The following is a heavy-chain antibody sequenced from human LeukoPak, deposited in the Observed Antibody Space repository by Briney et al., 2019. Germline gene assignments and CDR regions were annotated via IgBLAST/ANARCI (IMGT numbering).Heavy chain of an antibody. CDR1: GFTFDDYG. CDR2: INWNGGST. D-gene: IGHD3-10*01. J-gene: IGHJ6*03. CDR3: ARAFTGYYYYYYMDV. Sequence: PGGSLRLSCAASGFTFDDYGMSWVRQAPGKGLERVSGINWNGGSTGYADSVKGRFTISRDNAKNSLYLQMNSLRAEDTALYYCARAFTGYYYYYYMDVWGKGTTVTVSS. V-gene: IGHV3-20*04.